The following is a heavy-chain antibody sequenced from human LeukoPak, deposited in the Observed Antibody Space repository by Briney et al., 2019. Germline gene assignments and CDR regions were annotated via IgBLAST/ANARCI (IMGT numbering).Heavy chain of an antibody. J-gene: IGHJ4*02. D-gene: IGHD3-9*01. V-gene: IGHV1-18*01. CDR2: ISTYDDNI. CDR1: GGTFSSYA. Sequence: ASVKVSCKASGGTFSSYAINWVRQAPGQGLEWLGWISTYDDNIKYAQSLQGRLTLTIDTSTSTAYMELRSLTSDDTAVYYCARETYSNILTGTDYWGPGTLVTVSS. CDR3: ARETYSNILTGTDY.